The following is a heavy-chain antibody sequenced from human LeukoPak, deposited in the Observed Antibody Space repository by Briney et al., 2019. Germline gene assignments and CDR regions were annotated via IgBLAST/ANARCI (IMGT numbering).Heavy chain of an antibody. CDR3: ARSHGGSSNWFDH. Sequence: SQTLSLTCAISGDSLSSNSAAWNWIRPSPSRGLEWLGRTYYRSKWYNDYAESVKSRITINPDTSKNQFSLQLNSVTPDDTAVYFCARSHGGSSNWFDHWGQGTLVTVSS. CDR1: GDSLSSNSAA. V-gene: IGHV6-1*01. D-gene: IGHD2-15*01. CDR2: TYYRSKWYN. J-gene: IGHJ5*02.